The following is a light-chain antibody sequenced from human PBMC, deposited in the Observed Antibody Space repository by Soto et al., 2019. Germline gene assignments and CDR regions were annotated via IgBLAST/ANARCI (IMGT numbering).Light chain of an antibody. CDR2: DAS. CDR1: QSVRSN. V-gene: IGKV3-15*01. CDR3: HQYNNWPLT. J-gene: IGKJ4*01. Sequence: IMMTQSPATLSVSPGERATLSCRASQSVRSNLAWYQQKPGQAPRLLIYDASTRATGIPARFSGSGSGTEFTLTISSLQSEDFAVYYCHQYNNWPLTFGGGTKAEIK.